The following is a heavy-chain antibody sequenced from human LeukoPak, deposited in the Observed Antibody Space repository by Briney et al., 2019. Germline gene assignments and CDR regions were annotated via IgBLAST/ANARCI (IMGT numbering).Heavy chain of an antibody. CDR3: AKESTVTPGNVNWFDS. J-gene: IGHJ5*01. CDR1: GFTFSSYG. D-gene: IGHD4-17*01. V-gene: IGHV3-23*01. CDR2: ISGSGGST. Sequence: GGTLRLSCAASGFTFSSYGMSWVRQAPGKGLEWVSAISGSGGSTYYADSVKGRFTISRDNSKNTLYLQMNSLRAEDTAVYYCAKESTVTPGNVNWFDSWGQGTLVTVSS.